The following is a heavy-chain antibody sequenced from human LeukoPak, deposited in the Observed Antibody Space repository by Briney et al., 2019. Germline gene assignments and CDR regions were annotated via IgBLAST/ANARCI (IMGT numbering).Heavy chain of an antibody. CDR1: GFTFSNYN. J-gene: IGHJ4*02. Sequence: GGSLRLSCAASGFTFSNYNMNWVRQAPGKGLEWVSSITSSSIYIYYADSVKGRFTISRDNAKNSLYLQMNSLRADDTAVYYCVRVGYSSGWRAPDFDYWGQGTLVTVSS. CDR2: ITSSSIYI. V-gene: IGHV3-21*01. CDR3: VRVGYSSGWRAPDFDY. D-gene: IGHD6-19*01.